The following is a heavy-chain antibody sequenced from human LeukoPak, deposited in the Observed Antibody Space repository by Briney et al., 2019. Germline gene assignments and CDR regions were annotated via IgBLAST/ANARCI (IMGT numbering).Heavy chain of an antibody. V-gene: IGHV3-30*02. CDR3: ARDKIVGATYFDY. CDR2: IRYDGSNK. J-gene: IGHJ4*02. CDR1: GVTFRNHG. Sequence: PGGSLRLSCVFSGVTFRNHGMHWVRQAPGKGLEWVAFIRYDGSNKYYADSVKGRFTISRDNSKNTLYLQMNSLRAEDTAVYYCARDKIVGATYFDYWGQGTLVTVSS. D-gene: IGHD1-26*01.